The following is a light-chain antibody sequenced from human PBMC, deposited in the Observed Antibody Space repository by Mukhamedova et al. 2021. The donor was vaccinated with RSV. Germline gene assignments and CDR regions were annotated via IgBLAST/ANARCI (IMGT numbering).Light chain of an antibody. CDR2: ATS. Sequence: WYQRRVHGKAPKLLLYATSRLESGVPSRFSGSGSGTDYTITISSLQPEDFATYYCQQYYTTPLTFGGGTKVEIK. V-gene: IGKV1-NL1*01. CDR3: QQYYTTPLT. J-gene: IGKJ4*01.